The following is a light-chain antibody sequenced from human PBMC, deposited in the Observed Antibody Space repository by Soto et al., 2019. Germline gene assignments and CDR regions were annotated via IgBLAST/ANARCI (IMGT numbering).Light chain of an antibody. CDR2: PNSDGSH. J-gene: IGLJ2*01. V-gene: IGLV4-69*01. CDR3: QTWGPDIRV. CDR1: SGHSSYA. Sequence: QLVLTQSPSASASLGASVKLTCTLSSGHSSYAIAWHQQQPEKGPRYLMNPNSDGSHNKGDGIPDRFSGSSSGAERYLTISSLQSEEEADYYWQTWGPDIRVFGEGTKLTVL.